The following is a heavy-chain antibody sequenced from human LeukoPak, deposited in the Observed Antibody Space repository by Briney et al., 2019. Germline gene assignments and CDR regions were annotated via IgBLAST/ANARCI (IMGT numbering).Heavy chain of an antibody. CDR2: INPNSGGT. CDR3: ARASRVIFGVVIPHYYGMDV. Sequence: GASVKVSCEASGYTFTGYYMHWVRQAPGQGLEWMGWINPNSGGTNYAQKFQGRVTMTRDTSISTAYMELSRLRSDDTAVYYCARASRVIFGVVIPHYYGMDVWGQGTTVTVSS. CDR1: GYTFTGYY. V-gene: IGHV1-2*02. J-gene: IGHJ6*02. D-gene: IGHD3-3*01.